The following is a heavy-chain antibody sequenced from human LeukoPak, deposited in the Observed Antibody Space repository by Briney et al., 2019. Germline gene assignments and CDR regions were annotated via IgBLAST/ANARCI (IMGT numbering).Heavy chain of an antibody. Sequence: GGSLRLCCAASGFTFSSYEMNWVRQAPGKGLEWVSYISSSGSTIYYADSVKGRFTISRDNAKNSLYLQMNSLRAEDTAVYYCARVGLAVAGTIDYWGQGTLVTVSS. J-gene: IGHJ4*02. D-gene: IGHD6-19*01. V-gene: IGHV3-48*03. CDR2: ISSSGSTI. CDR3: ARVGLAVAGTIDY. CDR1: GFTFSSYE.